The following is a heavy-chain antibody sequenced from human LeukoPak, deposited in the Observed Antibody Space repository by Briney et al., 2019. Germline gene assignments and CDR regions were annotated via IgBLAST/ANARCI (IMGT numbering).Heavy chain of an antibody. D-gene: IGHD3-22*01. J-gene: IGHJ4*02. CDR2: IYPGDSDT. V-gene: IGHV5-51*01. CDR1: GYTFTNYS. CDR3: ARRPLRSSCYYFDS. Sequence: PGASLKISCKGSGYTFTNYSIAWVRQIPGKCLEYMGIIYPGDSDTRYSPSFQGQVTISVDKSISTAYLQWSSLKASDTAMYYCARRPLRSSCYYFDSWGQGTLVTVSS.